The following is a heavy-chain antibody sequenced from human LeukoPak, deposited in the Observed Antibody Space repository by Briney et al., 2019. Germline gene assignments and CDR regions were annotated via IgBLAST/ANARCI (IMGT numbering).Heavy chain of an antibody. CDR3: ARGLVVPAATPAGYYYYMDV. J-gene: IGHJ6*03. CDR2: TYPGDSDT. V-gene: IGHV5-51*01. Sequence: GESLKISCKGSGYSFTSYWIGWVRQMPGKGLEWMGITYPGDSDTRYSPSFQGQVTISADKSISTAYLQWSSLKASDTAMYYCARGLVVPAATPAGYYYYMDVWGKGTTVTVSS. D-gene: IGHD2-2*01. CDR1: GYSFTSYW.